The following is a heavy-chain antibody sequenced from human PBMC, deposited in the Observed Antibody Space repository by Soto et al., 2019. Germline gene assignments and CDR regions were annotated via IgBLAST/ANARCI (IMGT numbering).Heavy chain of an antibody. D-gene: IGHD5-12*01. CDR3: AKGGGGYDLILGLDWFDP. Sequence: GGSLRLSCAASGFTFSSFAMNWVRQAPGKGLEWVSAISGSGGSTYYVDSVKGRFTVSRDNSKNSLYLEMNSLRAEDTATYYCAKGGGGYDLILGLDWFDPWGQGTLVTVSS. J-gene: IGHJ5*02. CDR2: ISGSGGST. V-gene: IGHV3-23*01. CDR1: GFTFSSFA.